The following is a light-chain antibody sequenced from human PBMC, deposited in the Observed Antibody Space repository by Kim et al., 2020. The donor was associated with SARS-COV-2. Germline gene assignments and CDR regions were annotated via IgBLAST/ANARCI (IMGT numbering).Light chain of an antibody. CDR2: GAS. V-gene: IGKV3-20*01. Sequence: SPGERAALSCRASQSVSSSYLAWYQQKPGQAPRLLIYGASSRATGIPDRFSGSGSGTDCTLTISRLEPEDFAVYYCQQYGSAPYTFGQGTKLEI. J-gene: IGKJ2*01. CDR1: QSVSSSY. CDR3: QQYGSAPYT.